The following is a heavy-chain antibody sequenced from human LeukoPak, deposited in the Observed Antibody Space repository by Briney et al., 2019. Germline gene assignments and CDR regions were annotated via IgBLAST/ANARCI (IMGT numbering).Heavy chain of an antibody. CDR2: IIPTFGTA. CDR3: ARSTWRSYYVFDY. CDR1: GGTFSSYA. V-gene: IGHV1-69*05. J-gene: IGHJ4*02. D-gene: IGHD1-26*01. Sequence: GASVKVSCMASGGTFSSYAISWVRQAPGQGLEWMGGIIPTFGTANYAQKFQGRVTITTDESTSTAYMELSSLRSEDTAVYYCARSTWRSYYVFDYWGQGTLVTVSS.